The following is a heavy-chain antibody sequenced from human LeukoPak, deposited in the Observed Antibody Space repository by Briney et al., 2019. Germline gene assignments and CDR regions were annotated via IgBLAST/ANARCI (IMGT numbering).Heavy chain of an antibody. J-gene: IGHJ3*02. V-gene: IGHV3-7*03. CDR1: RFTFSTYW. CDR2: IKQDGSVK. D-gene: IGHD6-6*01. Sequence: GGSLRLSCAASRFTFSTYWMSWVRQAPGKGLEWVANIKQDGSVKYYVDSVKGRFTISRDNAKNSLYLQMNSLRAEDMALYYCAKDVESSIAARGAFDIWGQGTMVTVSS. CDR3: AKDVESSIAARGAFDI.